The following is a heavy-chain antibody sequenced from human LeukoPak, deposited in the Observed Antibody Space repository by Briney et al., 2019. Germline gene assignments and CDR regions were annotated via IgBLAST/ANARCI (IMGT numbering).Heavy chain of an antibody. Sequence: SETLSLTCTVSGGSISSSSYYWGWIRQPPGKGLEWIGSIYYSGSTYYNPSLKSRVTISVDTSKNQFSLKLSSVTAADTAVYYCATPDYGDYGGPFDYWGQGTLVTVSS. CDR2: IYYSGST. CDR1: GGSISSSSYY. D-gene: IGHD4-17*01. CDR3: ATPDYGDYGGPFDY. V-gene: IGHV4-39*07. J-gene: IGHJ4*02.